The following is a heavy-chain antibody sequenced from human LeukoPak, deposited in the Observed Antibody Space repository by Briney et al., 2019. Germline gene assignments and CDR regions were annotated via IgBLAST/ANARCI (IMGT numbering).Heavy chain of an antibody. D-gene: IGHD3-10*01. J-gene: IGHJ6*02. CDR2: MNPNSGNT. CDR1: GYSFSTFD. V-gene: IGHV1-8*01. Sequence: ASLKVSCKTSGYSFSTFDINWVRQATGQGLEGMGWMNPNSGNTNYEQKFQGRLTMTRDTSISTAYMELSSLRSEDTAVYYCARGGILVQGVTILYGMDVWGQGTTVTVS. CDR3: ARGGILVQGVTILYGMDV.